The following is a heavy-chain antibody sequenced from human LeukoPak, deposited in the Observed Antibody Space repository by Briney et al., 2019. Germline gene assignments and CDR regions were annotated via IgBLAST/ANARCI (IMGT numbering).Heavy chain of an antibody. D-gene: IGHD1-1*01. CDR3: ARARHSSLEGAFDI. V-gene: IGHV3-66*01. CDR2: IYSGGST. CDR1: GFTFSSYE. J-gene: IGHJ3*02. Sequence: GGSLRLSCAASGFTFSSYEMNWVRQAPGKGLEWVSVIYSGGSTYYADSVKGRFTISRDNSKNTLYLQMNSLRAEDTAVYYCARARHSSLEGAFDIWGQGTMVTVSS.